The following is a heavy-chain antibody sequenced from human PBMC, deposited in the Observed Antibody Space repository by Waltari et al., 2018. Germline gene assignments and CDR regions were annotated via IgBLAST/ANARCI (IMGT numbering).Heavy chain of an antibody. Sequence: QVQLQESGPGLVKPSQTLSLTCTVSGGSISSGSYYWSWIRQPAGKGLEWIGRIYTSGSTNYNPSLKSRVTISVDTSKNQFSLKLSSVTSADTAVYYCARGGRYYDFWSGYLINQDPPSYFDYWGQGTLVTVSS. J-gene: IGHJ4*02. V-gene: IGHV4-61*02. CDR1: GGSISSGSYY. CDR2: IYTSGST. D-gene: IGHD3-3*01. CDR3: ARGGRYYDFWSGYLINQDPPSYFDY.